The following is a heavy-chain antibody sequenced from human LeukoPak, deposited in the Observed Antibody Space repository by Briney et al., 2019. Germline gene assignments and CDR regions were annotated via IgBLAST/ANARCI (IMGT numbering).Heavy chain of an antibody. Sequence: ASVKVSCKASGYTFTSYDINWVRQATGQGLEWMGWMNPNSGNTGYAQKFQGRVTMTRNTSISTAYMELSSLRSEDTAVYYCARGEGFRELLRHNWFDPWGQGTLVTVSS. CDR1: GYTFTSYD. CDR3: ARGEGFRELLRHNWFDP. J-gene: IGHJ5*02. D-gene: IGHD3-10*01. CDR2: MNPNSGNT. V-gene: IGHV1-8*01.